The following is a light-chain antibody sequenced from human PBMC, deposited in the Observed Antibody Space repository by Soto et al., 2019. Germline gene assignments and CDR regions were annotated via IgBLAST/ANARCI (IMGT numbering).Light chain of an antibody. Sequence: DIQMAQSPSTLSASVGDRVTITCRASQSISGWLAWYQQKPGKAPKLLIYDASSLESGVPSRFSGSGSGTEFTLTISSLQPDDFATYYCQQYNSYWTFGQGTQ. CDR3: QQYNSYWT. V-gene: IGKV1-5*01. J-gene: IGKJ1*01. CDR2: DAS. CDR1: QSISGW.